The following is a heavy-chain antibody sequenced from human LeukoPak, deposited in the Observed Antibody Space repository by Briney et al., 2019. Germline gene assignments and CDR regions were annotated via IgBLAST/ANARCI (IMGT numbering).Heavy chain of an antibody. CDR2: INHNSGDT. CDR1: GYFLTDYY. V-gene: IGHV1-2*02. CDR3: ARDGDFWSGYFDPVYDCDY. Sequence: ASLKVSCKASGYFLTDYYMHWVRQAPGQGLEWMGWINHNSGDTNDAQKFQGRVTMTTDTSISTAYMVLSRLRSDDTAVYYCARDGDFWSGYFDPVYDCDYCGQGTLVTVSS. J-gene: IGHJ4*02. D-gene: IGHD3-3*01.